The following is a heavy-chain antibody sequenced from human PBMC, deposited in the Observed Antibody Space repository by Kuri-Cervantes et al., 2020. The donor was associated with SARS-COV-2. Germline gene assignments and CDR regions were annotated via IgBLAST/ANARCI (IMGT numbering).Heavy chain of an antibody. CDR1: GYTFTSYY. D-gene: IGHD3-10*01. CDR3: ARSSVGDLGWFDP. V-gene: IGHV1-2*02. CDR2: INPNSGGT. J-gene: IGHJ5*02. Sequence: ASVKVSCKASGYTFTSYYMHWVRQAPGQGLEWMGWINPNSGGTNYAQKFQGRVTMTRDTSISTAYMELSRLRSDDTAVYYCARSSVGDLGWFDPWGQGTLVTVSS.